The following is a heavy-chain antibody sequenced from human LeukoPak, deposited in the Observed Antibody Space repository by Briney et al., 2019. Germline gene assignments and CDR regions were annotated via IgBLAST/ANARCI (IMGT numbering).Heavy chain of an antibody. CDR2: IRYDGSNK. CDR3: AKVVPCSSTSCYRYFDY. Sequence: PGGSLRLSCAASGFTFSSYGMHWVRQAPGKGLEGVAFIRYDGSNKYYADSVKGRFTISRDNSKNTLYLQMNSLRAEDTAVYYCAKVVPCSSTSCYRYFDYWGQGTLVTVSS. V-gene: IGHV3-30*02. CDR1: GFTFSSYG. D-gene: IGHD2-2*02. J-gene: IGHJ4*02.